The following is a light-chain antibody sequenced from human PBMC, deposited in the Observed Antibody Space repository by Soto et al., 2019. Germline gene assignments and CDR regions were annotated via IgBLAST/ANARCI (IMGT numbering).Light chain of an antibody. V-gene: IGKV2-29*03. Sequence: DVVMTQTPLSLSVAPGRPASISFKSSQILLHITGETFLFWYLQKPGQSPQLLIYDVSTLYTGVPSRFSGTGSGTEFNLTISGLQPDDFATYFCQQYKSERTCGQGTKVDIK. CDR1: QILLHITGETF. CDR2: DVS. J-gene: IGKJ1*01. CDR3: QQYKSERT.